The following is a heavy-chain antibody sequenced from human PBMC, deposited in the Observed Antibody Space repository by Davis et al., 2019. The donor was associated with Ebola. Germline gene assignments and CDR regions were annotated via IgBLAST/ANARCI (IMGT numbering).Heavy chain of an antibody. J-gene: IGHJ5*02. Sequence: AASVKVSCKASGFTLTKYAIHWVRQAPGQRLEWMGWIDPANGDTQYSQRFQGRVTITTDTSASTAYMELSSLTSEDTAVYYCAREDYGYYVRWYDPWGLGTLVTVSS. CDR3: AREDYGYYVRWYDP. CDR1: GFTLTKYA. V-gene: IGHV1-3*01. CDR2: IDPANGDT. D-gene: IGHD4-17*01.